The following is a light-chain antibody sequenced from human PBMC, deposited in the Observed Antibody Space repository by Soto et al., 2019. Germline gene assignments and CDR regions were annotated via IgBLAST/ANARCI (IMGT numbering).Light chain of an antibody. CDR3: KSYAGSNTYV. J-gene: IGLJ1*01. CDR2: EVV. V-gene: IGLV2-8*01. Sequence: QSALTQPPSASGSPGQSVTISCTGTKNDIGFYDFVSWYQHHPGKAPRLIIYEVVQRPSGVPDRFSGSKSGNTASLTVSGLQAADEGDYFCKSYAGSNTYVVGSGTKLTVL. CDR1: KNDIGFYDF.